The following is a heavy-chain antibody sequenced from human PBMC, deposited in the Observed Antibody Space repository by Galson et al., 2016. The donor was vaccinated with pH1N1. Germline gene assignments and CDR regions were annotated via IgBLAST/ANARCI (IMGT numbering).Heavy chain of an antibody. CDR2: INPYDGNT. Sequence: SVKVSCKASGYTFDMFGISWVRQAPVQGLQWMGWINPYDGNTNYAQKFQGRVTLTTDTSTSTAYLELRSLRSDDTAVYYCARDTKIEGVTTGWFDPWGQGTLVTVSS. CDR3: ARDTKIEGVTTGWFDP. D-gene: IGHD3-16*01. J-gene: IGHJ5*02. V-gene: IGHV1-18*01. CDR1: GYTFDMFG.